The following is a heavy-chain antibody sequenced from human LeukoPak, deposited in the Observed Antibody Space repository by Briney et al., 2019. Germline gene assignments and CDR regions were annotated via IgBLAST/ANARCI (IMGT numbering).Heavy chain of an antibody. CDR2: ISGSGGST. CDR1: GFTFSSYA. Sequence: GGSLRLSCAASGFTFSSYAMSWVRQAPGKGLEWVSAISGSGGSTYYADSVKGRFTISRDNSKNTLYPQMNSLRAEDTAVYYCAKDHILRYFDWSPEYYFDYWGQGTLVTVSS. CDR3: AKDHILRYFDWSPEYYFDY. J-gene: IGHJ4*02. V-gene: IGHV3-23*01. D-gene: IGHD3-9*01.